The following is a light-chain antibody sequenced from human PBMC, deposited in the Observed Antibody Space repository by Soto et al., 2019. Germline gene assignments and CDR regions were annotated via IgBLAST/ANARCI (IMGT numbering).Light chain of an antibody. CDR3: AAWDDSLNGWV. J-gene: IGLJ3*02. CDR2: SNN. Sequence: QSALTQPPSASGTPGQRVTISCSGSRSNIGSNSINWYQQLPGTAPKVLIYSNNQRPSGVPDRFSGSKSGTSASLAISGLQSDDEAEYHCAAWDDSLNGWVFGGGTK. CDR1: RSNIGSNS. V-gene: IGLV1-44*01.